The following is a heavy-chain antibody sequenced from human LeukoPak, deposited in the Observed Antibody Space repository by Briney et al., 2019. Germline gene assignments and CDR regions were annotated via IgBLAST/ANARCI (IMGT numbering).Heavy chain of an antibody. CDR3: ARDQCDCGDFYWYVDL. CDR1: GFTFSSYG. D-gene: IGHD4-17*01. Sequence: GGSLRLSCAASGFTFSSYGMHWVRQAPGKGLEWVAFIRYDGSNKYYADSVKGRFTISRDNSENTLFLHMNNLRTEDTAVYFCARDQCDCGDFYWYVDLWGRGTLVTVSS. J-gene: IGHJ2*01. CDR2: IRYDGSNK. V-gene: IGHV3-30*02.